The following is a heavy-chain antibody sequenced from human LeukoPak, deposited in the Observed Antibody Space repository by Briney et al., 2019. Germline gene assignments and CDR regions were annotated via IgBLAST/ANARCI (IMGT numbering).Heavy chain of an antibody. CDR1: GFTFTNFA. D-gene: IGHD3-22*01. Sequence: GGSLRLSCATSGFTFTNFAMSWVRQAPGKGLEWVSAISANGGGAYYAASVKGRFTVSRDNSKNTLYLQMNSLRAEDTAVYYCAKATKAIVVDNYFDNWGQGTLVTVS. J-gene: IGHJ4*02. V-gene: IGHV3-23*01. CDR2: ISANGGGA. CDR3: AKATKAIVVDNYFDN.